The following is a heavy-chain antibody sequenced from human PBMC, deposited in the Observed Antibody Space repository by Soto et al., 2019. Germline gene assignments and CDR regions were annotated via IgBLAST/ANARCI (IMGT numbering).Heavy chain of an antibody. CDR2: ISGSGGST. V-gene: IGHV3-23*01. CDR1: GFTFSSYA. J-gene: IGHJ6*03. Sequence: PGGSLRLSCAASGFTFSSYAMSWVRQAPGKGLEWVSAISGSGGSTYYADSVKGRFTISRDNSKNTLYLQMNSLTAEDTAVYYCARGTELRFLEWLLYDYYYYMDVWGKGTTVTVSS. CDR3: ARGTELRFLEWLLYDYYYYMDV. D-gene: IGHD3-3*01.